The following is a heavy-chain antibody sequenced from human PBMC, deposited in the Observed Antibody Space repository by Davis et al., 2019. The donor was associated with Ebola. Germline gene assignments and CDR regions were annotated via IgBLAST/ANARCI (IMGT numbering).Heavy chain of an antibody. CDR3: TSAYGDWDY. J-gene: IGHJ4*02. CDR1: GFTFSSYG. CDR2: IWYDGSNK. Sequence: PGGSLRLSCAASGFTFSSYGMHWVRQAPGKGLEWVAVIWYDGSNKYYADSVKGRFTISRDDSKNTAYLQMNSLKTEDTAVYYCTSAYGDWDYWGQGTLVTVSS. D-gene: IGHD4-17*01. V-gene: IGHV3-33*01.